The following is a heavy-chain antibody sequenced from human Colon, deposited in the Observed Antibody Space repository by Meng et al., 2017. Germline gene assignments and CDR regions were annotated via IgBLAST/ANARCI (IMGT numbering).Heavy chain of an antibody. CDR3: ARVPTTVDPFES. Sequence: LQESGPGLVKPSGPLSLTCTVSGGSISSNNWWSWVRQSPGRGLEWIGEIYQSGSTNYSPSLKSRVTISLDKSKNQFSLKVSYMTAADTAVYFCARVPTTVDPFESWGQGTLVTVPQ. V-gene: IGHV4-4*02. D-gene: IGHD4-23*01. J-gene: IGHJ4*02. CDR1: GGSISSNNW. CDR2: IYQSGST.